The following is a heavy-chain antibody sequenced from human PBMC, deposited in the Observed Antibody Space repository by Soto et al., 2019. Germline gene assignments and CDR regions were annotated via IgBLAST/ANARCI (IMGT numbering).Heavy chain of an antibody. J-gene: IGHJ4*02. CDR1: GGSISSSSYY. CDR3: ARHYGDYAEYFDY. CDR2: IYYSGST. D-gene: IGHD4-17*01. V-gene: IGHV4-39*01. Sequence: QLQLQESGPGLVKPSETLSLTCTVSGGSISSSSYYWGWIRQPPGKGLEWIGSIYYSGSTYYNPSLKSRVTISVDTSKNQFSLKLSSVTAADTAVYYCARHYGDYAEYFDYWGQGTLVTVSS.